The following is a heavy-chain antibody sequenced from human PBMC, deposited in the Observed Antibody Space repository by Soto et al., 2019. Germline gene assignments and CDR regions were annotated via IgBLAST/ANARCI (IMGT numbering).Heavy chain of an antibody. CDR1: GGSISSYY. CDR2: IYYSGST. J-gene: IGHJ4*02. D-gene: IGHD3-10*01. Sequence: SETLSLTCTVSGGSISSYYWSWIRQPPGKGLEWIGYIYYSGSTNYNPSLKGRVTISVDTSKNQFSLTLSSGTAADTAVYYCAGTYYYGSGSLYYFDYWGQGTLVTVSS. CDR3: AGTYYYGSGSLYYFDY. V-gene: IGHV4-59*01.